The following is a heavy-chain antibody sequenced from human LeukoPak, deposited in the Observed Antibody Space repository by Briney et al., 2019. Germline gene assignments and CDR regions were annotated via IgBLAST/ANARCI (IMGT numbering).Heavy chain of an antibody. J-gene: IGHJ5*02. CDR2: INPNSGGT. Sequence: ASVKVSCKASGYTFTCYYMHWVRQAPGQGLEWMGWINPNSGGTNYAQKFQGRVTMTRGTSISTAYMELSRLRSDDTAVYYCARDRSGDDDFWSGYYSNYFDPWGQGTLVTVSS. CDR3: ARDRSGDDDFWSGYYSNYFDP. V-gene: IGHV1-2*02. D-gene: IGHD3-3*01. CDR1: GYTFTCYY.